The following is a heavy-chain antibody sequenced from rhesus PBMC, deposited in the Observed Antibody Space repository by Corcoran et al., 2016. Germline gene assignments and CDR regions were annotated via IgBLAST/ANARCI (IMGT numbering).Heavy chain of an antibody. CDR3: AGVDTATVGCVY. Sequence: QVQLQESGPGLVKPSETLSLTCAVSGASICSSWWRCIRPPPGKGREWIGEINGNSGSTYNNPSLKSRVTISKDASKNQFSLKLSSVTAADTAVYYCAGVDTATVGCVYWGQGVLVTVSS. V-gene: IGHV4-80*01. CDR2: INGNSGST. D-gene: IGHD5-12*01. CDR1: GASICSSW. J-gene: IGHJ4*01.